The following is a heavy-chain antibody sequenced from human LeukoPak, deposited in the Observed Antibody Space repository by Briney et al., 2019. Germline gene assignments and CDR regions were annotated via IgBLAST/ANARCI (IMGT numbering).Heavy chain of an antibody. CDR3: ARDKLDGDLLFGY. V-gene: IGHV1-69*13. CDR2: IIPIFGTA. D-gene: IGHD4-17*01. CDR1: GGTFSSYA. Sequence: SVKVSCKASGGTFSSYAISWVRQAPGQGLEWMGGIIPIFGTANYAQKFQGRVTITADGSTSTAYMELSSLRSEDTAVYYCARDKLDGDLLFGYWGQGTLVTVSS. J-gene: IGHJ4*02.